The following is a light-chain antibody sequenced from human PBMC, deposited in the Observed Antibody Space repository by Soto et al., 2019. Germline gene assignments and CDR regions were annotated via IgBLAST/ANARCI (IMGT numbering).Light chain of an antibody. Sequence: QSALTQPASVSGSPGQSITISCTGTSSDVGGYDFVSWYQQYPGKAPKLMIYAVSDRPSGVSNRFSGSKSGNTASLTISGLQAEDEAEYFCNSYTGSHGVVFGGGTKVTVL. CDR2: AVS. J-gene: IGLJ2*01. V-gene: IGLV2-14*03. CDR1: SSDVGGYDF. CDR3: NSYTGSHGVV.